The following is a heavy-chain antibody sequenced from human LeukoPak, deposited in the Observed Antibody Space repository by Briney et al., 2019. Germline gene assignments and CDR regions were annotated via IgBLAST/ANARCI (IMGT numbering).Heavy chain of an antibody. CDR2: INPNSGGT. Sequence: ASVKVSCKASGCTFTGYYMHWVRQAPGQGLEWMGRINPNSGGTNYAQKFQGRFTMTRDTSISTAYMELGRLRSDDTAVYYCARDLRYSSGWYTLGSDYWGQGTLVTVSS. V-gene: IGHV1-2*06. CDR1: GCTFTGYY. D-gene: IGHD6-19*01. J-gene: IGHJ4*02. CDR3: ARDLRYSSGWYTLGSDY.